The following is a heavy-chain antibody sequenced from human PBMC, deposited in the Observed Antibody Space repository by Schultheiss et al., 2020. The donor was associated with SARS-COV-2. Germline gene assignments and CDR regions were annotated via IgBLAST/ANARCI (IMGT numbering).Heavy chain of an antibody. J-gene: IGHJ4*02. CDR1: GFTFSSYA. D-gene: IGHD6-6*01. V-gene: IGHV3-23*01. Sequence: GGSLRLSCAASGFTFSSYAMSWVRQAPGKGLEWVSAISGGGGSTYYADSVKGRFTISRDNSKNTLYLQMNSLRAEDTAVYYCAKEGRWSIAARPFDYWGQGTLVTVSS. CDR3: AKEGRWSIAARPFDY. CDR2: ISGGGGST.